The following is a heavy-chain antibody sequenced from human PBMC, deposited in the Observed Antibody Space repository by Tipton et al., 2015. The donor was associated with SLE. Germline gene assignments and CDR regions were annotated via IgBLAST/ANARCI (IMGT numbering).Heavy chain of an antibody. CDR3: ARAEVVVTAIDI. V-gene: IGHV3-33*01. CDR2: IWYDGSNK. CDR1: GFTFSSYG. Sequence: SGFTFSSYGMHWVRQAPGKGLEWVAIIWYDGSNKYYADSVKGRFTISRDNSKNTLYLQMNSLRAEDTAVYYCARAEVVVTAIDIWGQGTMVTVSS. D-gene: IGHD2-21*02. J-gene: IGHJ3*02.